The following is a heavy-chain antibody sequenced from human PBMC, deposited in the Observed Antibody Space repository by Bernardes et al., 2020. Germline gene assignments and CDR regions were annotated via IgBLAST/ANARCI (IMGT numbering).Heavy chain of an antibody. Sequence: SETLSLTCTVSGGSISSGGYYWSWIRQHTGKGLEWIGYIYYSGSTYYNPSLKSRVTISVDTSKNQFSLKLSSVTAADTAVYYCARVATIFGGFGLGAFDIWGQGTMVTVSS. CDR3: ARVATIFGGFGLGAFDI. CDR1: GGSISSGGYY. J-gene: IGHJ3*02. CDR2: IYYSGST. V-gene: IGHV4-31*03. D-gene: IGHD5-12*01.